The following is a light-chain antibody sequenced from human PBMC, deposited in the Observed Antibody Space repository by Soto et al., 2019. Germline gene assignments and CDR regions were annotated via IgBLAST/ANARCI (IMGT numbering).Light chain of an antibody. V-gene: IGLV2-14*01. CDR3: SSFTGSSYV. J-gene: IGLJ1*01. Sequence: QSALTQPASGSGSPGQSITISCTGTSSDVGNNNYVSWYQQNPGKAPKVMICDVTNRPSGVSNRFSGSKSGNTASLTISGLQAEDEADYYCSSFTGSSYVFGTGTKVTVL. CDR1: SSDVGNNNY. CDR2: DVT.